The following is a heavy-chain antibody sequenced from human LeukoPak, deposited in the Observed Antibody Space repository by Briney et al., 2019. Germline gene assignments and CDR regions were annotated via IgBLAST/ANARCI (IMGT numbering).Heavy chain of an antibody. V-gene: IGHV3-23*01. CDR1: GFTFSSYG. D-gene: IGHD3-9*01. Sequence: GGSLRLSCAASGFTFSSYGMSWVRQAPGKGLEWVSAISGSGGSTYYADSVKGRFTISRDNSKNTLYLQMNSLRAEDTAVYYCAKDVTSYDILTSDWFDPWGQGTLVTVSS. J-gene: IGHJ5*02. CDR3: AKDVTSYDILTSDWFDP. CDR2: ISGSGGST.